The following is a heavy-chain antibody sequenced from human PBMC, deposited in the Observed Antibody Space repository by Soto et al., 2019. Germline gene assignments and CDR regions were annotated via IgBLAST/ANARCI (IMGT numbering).Heavy chain of an antibody. D-gene: IGHD2-8*02. Sequence: GGSLRLSCTASGFTFNNYDMHWVRQATGKGLEWLSGIGAAGDTYYPGAVNGRFTISRDNARNSLYLQMNRLSAADTAVYYCVRGVLGPGDYYYGMDVWGQGTTVTVSS. CDR3: VRGVLGPGDYYYGMDV. V-gene: IGHV3-13*01. CDR2: IGAAGDT. CDR1: GFTFNNYD. J-gene: IGHJ6*02.